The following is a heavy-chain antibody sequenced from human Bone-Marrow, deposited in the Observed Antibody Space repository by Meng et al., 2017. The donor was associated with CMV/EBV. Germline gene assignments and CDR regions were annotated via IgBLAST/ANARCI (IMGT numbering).Heavy chain of an antibody. V-gene: IGHV4-38-2*02. CDR1: GYSISSGYY. CDR3: AGGGNVYGTRSVTTYYYYGMDV. J-gene: IGHJ6*02. Sequence: GSLRLSCTVSGYSISSGYYWGWIRQPPGKGLEWIGSIYHSGSTYYNPSLKSRVTISVDTSKNQFPLKLSSVTAADTAVYYCAGGGNVYGTRSVTTYYYYGMDVWGQGTTVTVSS. D-gene: IGHD4-11*01. CDR2: IYHSGST.